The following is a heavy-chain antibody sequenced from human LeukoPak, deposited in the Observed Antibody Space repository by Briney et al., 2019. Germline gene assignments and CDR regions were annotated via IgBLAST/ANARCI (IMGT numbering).Heavy chain of an antibody. D-gene: IGHD3-22*01. CDR2: ISAYNGNT. CDR3: ARGWYYYDSSGFPPGDY. J-gene: IGHJ4*02. V-gene: IGHV1-18*01. Sequence: GASVKVSCKASGYTFTSYGISWVRQAPGQGLEWMGWISAYNGNTNYAQKLQGRVTMTTDTSTSTAYMELRSLRSDDTAVYYCARGWYYYDSSGFPPGDYWGQGTLVTVSS. CDR1: GYTFTSYG.